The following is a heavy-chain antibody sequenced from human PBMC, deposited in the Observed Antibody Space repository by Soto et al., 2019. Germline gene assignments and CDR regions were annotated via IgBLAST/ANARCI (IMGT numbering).Heavy chain of an antibody. V-gene: IGHV3-74*01. Sequence: AGGSLRLSCAASGFTFYSYWMHWVRQAPGKGLVWVSRINSDGSTTNYADSVQGRFTISRDNAKNTLYLQMNSLRAEDTAVYYCTRGMGWTGRTSDYWGQGTLVTVSS. CDR2: INSDGSTT. J-gene: IGHJ4*02. CDR1: GFTFYSYW. D-gene: IGHD1-1*01. CDR3: TRGMGWTGRTSDY.